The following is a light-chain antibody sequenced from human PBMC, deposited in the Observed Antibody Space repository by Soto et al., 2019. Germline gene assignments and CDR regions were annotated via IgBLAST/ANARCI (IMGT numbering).Light chain of an antibody. J-gene: IGKJ2*01. Sequence: DIQMTQSPSTLSASVGDRVTITCRASETVTKWLAWFQQKPGKAPNLLIYDASRLQSGVPSRFSGSESGAEFTLTINNLQPDDFATYYCQQYSTYPYTFCQGTKLEIK. CDR2: DAS. CDR1: ETVTKW. CDR3: QQYSTYPYT. V-gene: IGKV1-5*01.